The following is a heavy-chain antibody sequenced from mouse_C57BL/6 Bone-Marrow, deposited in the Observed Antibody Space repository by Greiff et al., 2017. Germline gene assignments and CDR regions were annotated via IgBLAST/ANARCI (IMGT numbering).Heavy chain of an antibody. Sequence: QVQLQQSGAELVKPGASVKLSCKASGYTFTRYWMHWVQQRPGRGLEWIGRFEPNSGGTKYNEKFKSKATLTVDKPSSPAYMQLRSLTSEDSAVYYGARPYYYGSSYTWFAYWGQGTLVTVSA. CDR1: GYTFTRYW. J-gene: IGHJ3*01. CDR3: ARPYYYGSSYTWFAY. CDR2: FEPNSGGT. V-gene: IGHV1-72*01. D-gene: IGHD1-1*01.